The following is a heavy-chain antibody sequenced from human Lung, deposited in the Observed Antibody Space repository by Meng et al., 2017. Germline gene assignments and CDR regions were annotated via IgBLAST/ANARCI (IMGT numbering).Heavy chain of an antibody. CDR2: DNDSGST. J-gene: IGHJ4*02. CDR3: ERGPATKAHDFDY. Sequence: VHHGEGGECLLEPAEARPRASVDAVGSFGGCSLSWFRQPRGKGLEWIGVDNDSGSTNYNQSLESRVTTSVATSQNNLSLKPIYVTAADSAVYYCERGPATKAHDFDYWGQGTLVTVSS. D-gene: IGHD1-26*01. CDR1: VGSFGGCS. V-gene: IGHV4-34*01.